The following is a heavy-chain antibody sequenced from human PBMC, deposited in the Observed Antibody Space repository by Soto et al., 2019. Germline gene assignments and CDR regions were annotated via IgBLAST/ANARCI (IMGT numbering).Heavy chain of an antibody. D-gene: IGHD6-19*01. J-gene: IGHJ4*02. CDR1: GFTFSSYA. CDR2: ISGSGGST. V-gene: IGHV3-23*01. Sequence: GGSLRLSCAASGFTFSSYAMSWVRQAPGKGLEWVSAISGSGGSTYYADSVKGRFTISRDNSKNTLYLQMNSLRAEDTAVYYCAKDSSGWYPTDGGGGYFDYWGQGTLVTVSS. CDR3: AKDSSGWYPTDGGGGYFDY.